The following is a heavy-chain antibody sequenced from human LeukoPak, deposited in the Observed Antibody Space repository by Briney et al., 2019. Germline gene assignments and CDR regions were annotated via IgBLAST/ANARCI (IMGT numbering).Heavy chain of an antibody. Sequence: SETLSLTCTISGDSINGHYWSWIRQPPGKRLEWIGDIHYKGSTNYNLSLKSRVTISVDTSKNHLSLNLTSVLAADTAIYYCARRDTGWNYCDYWGQGILVTVSS. CDR2: IHYKGST. D-gene: IGHD6-19*01. CDR3: ARRDTGWNYCDY. CDR1: GDSINGHY. J-gene: IGHJ4*02. V-gene: IGHV4-59*08.